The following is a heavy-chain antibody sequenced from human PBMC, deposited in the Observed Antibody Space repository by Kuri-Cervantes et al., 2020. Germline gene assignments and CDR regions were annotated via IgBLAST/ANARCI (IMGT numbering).Heavy chain of an antibody. J-gene: IGHJ5*01. V-gene: IGHV3-48*01. Sequence: GESLKISCAASGFTFSSYSMNWVRQAPGKGLEWVSYISSSSTIYYADSVKGRFTIARDNAKNPLYLQMNSLRAEDTAVYYCARSPHDSSGYLNWFDPWGQGTLVTVSS. CDR2: ISSSSTI. CDR3: ARSPHDSSGYLNWFDP. CDR1: GFTFSSYS. D-gene: IGHD3-22*01.